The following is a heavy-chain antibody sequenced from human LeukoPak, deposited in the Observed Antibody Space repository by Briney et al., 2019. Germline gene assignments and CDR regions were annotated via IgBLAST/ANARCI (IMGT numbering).Heavy chain of an antibody. D-gene: IGHD6-13*01. CDR1: GYTFTSYG. Sequence: GASVKVSCKASGYTFTSYGISWVRQAPGQGLEWMGWISAYNGNTNYAQKLQGRVTMTTDTSTSTAYMELRSLRSDDTAVYYCARAGEPNSSSWYEPIDYYYYYMDVWGKGTTVTVSS. V-gene: IGHV1-18*01. CDR2: ISAYNGNT. J-gene: IGHJ6*03. CDR3: ARAGEPNSSSWYEPIDYYYYYMDV.